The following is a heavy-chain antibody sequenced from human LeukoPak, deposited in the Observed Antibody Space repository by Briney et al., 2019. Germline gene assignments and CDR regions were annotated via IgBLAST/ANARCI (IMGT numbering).Heavy chain of an antibody. CDR3: ARGRSGGGWFDP. D-gene: IGHD3-10*01. V-gene: IGHV4-59*01. CDR2: IHDTGST. J-gene: IGHJ5*02. Sequence: KSSETLSLTCTVSGGSIGSYYWSWIRQPPGKGLEWIGYIHDTGSTKYNPSLKSRVTISVDTSRNHLSLKLTSVTAADTAVYYCARGRSGGGWFDPWGQGTLVTVSS. CDR1: GGSIGSYY.